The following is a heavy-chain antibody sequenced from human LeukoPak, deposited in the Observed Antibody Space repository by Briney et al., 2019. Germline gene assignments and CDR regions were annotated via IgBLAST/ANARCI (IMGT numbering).Heavy chain of an antibody. CDR3: ARESGIAAALDAFDI. V-gene: IGHV3-23*01. CDR1: GFTFSSYA. D-gene: IGHD6-13*01. Sequence: GGSLRLSCAASGFTFSSYAMSWVRQAPGKGLEWVSAISGSGGSTYYADSVKGRFTISRNNAKNSLYLQMNSLRAEDTAVYYCARESGIAAALDAFDIWGQGTMVTVSS. CDR2: ISGSGGST. J-gene: IGHJ3*02.